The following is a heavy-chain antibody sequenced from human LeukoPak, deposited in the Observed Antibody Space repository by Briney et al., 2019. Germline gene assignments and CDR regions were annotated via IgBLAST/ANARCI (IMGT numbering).Heavy chain of an antibody. CDR2: ISSSSTYM. D-gene: IGHD5-18*01. Sequence: PGGSLRLSCAASGFTFSNYNMNWVRQAPGKGLEWVSSISSSSTYMYYADSVKGRFTISRDNAKNTLYLQMNSLRAEDTAVYYCARVVDTHFDYWGQGTLVTVSS. CDR1: GFTFSNYN. V-gene: IGHV3-21*01. J-gene: IGHJ4*02. CDR3: ARVVDTHFDY.